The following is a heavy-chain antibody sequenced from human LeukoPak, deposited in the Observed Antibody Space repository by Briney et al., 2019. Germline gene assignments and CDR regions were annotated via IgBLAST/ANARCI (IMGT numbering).Heavy chain of an antibody. CDR1: GFTFSSYG. Sequence: GGSLRLSCAASGFTFSSYGMHWVRQAPGKGLEWVAFIRYDGSKKYYADSVKGRFTISRDKDKNSVYLQMTSLRAEDTAVYYCARESGSRSYYYYMDVWGKGTTVTVSS. D-gene: IGHD2-2*01. V-gene: IGHV3-30*02. J-gene: IGHJ6*03. CDR2: IRYDGSKK. CDR3: ARESGSRSYYYYMDV.